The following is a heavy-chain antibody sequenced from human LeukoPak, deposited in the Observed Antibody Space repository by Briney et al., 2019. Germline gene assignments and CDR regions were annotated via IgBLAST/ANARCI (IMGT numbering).Heavy chain of an antibody. CDR1: GGSFSGYY. CDR2: INHSGST. CDR3: ARDGETYYYDSSGYYYRTQFDY. Sequence: KSSETLSLTCAVYGGSFSGYYWSWIRQPPGKGLEWIGEINHSGSTNYNPSLKSRVTISVDTSKNQFSLKLSSVTAADTAVYYCARDGETYYYDSSGYYYRTQFDYWGQGTLVTVSS. D-gene: IGHD3-22*01. V-gene: IGHV4-34*01. J-gene: IGHJ4*02.